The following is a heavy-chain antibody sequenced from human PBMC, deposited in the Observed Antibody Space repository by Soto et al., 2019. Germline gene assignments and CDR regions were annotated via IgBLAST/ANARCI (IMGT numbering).Heavy chain of an antibody. CDR3: ARLPSIVGATAYYYYGMNV. CDR2: IYPGDSDT. CDR1: GYSFTSYW. Sequence: GESLEIPCKGSGYSFTSYWIGWGRQIPGKGLGWMVIIYPGDSDTRYSPSFQGQVNISADKSSSNAYRQWSSLKAYDTAMYYCARLPSIVGATAYYYYGMNVWGQGTRVTVS. V-gene: IGHV5-51*01. J-gene: IGHJ6*02. D-gene: IGHD1-26*01.